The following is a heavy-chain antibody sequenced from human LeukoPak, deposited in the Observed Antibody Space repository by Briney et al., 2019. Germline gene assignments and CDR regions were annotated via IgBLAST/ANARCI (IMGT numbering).Heavy chain of an antibody. CDR1: GYTFTSYD. V-gene: IGHV1-8*01. CDR2: MNPNSGNT. Sequence: GASVKGSCKASGYTFTSYDINWVRQATGQGLEWMGWMNPNSGNTGYAQKFQGRVTITTDESTSTAYMELSSLRSDDTAVYYCARVFGYGGNQGAFDIWGQGTMVTVSS. CDR3: ARVFGYGGNQGAFDI. D-gene: IGHD4-23*01. J-gene: IGHJ3*02.